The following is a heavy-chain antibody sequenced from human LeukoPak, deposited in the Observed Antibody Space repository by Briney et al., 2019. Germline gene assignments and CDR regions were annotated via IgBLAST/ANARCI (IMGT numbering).Heavy chain of an antibody. CDR2: IIGSGGTT. CDR1: GFSFSNYG. CDR3: AKDELLLSFED. V-gene: IGHV3-23*01. Sequence: GGSLRLSCAASGFSFSNYGMNWVRQAPGKGLEWVSGIIGSGGTTYYAESVKGRSTISRDNSKNTLDLQMNSLRAEDTAVYYCAKDELLLSFEDWGQGTLVTVSS. J-gene: IGHJ4*02. D-gene: IGHD3-10*01.